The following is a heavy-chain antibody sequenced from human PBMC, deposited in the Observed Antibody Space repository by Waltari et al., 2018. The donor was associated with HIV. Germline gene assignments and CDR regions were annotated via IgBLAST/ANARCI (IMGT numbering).Heavy chain of an antibody. D-gene: IGHD6-19*01. Sequence: QLQLQESGPGLVKPSETLSLTCTVSGGSISSSSYYWGWIRQPPGKGLVGIGSIDYSGSPYYTPTLKSRVTISVDTSKNQFSLKLSSVTAADAAVYYCARLRGSVAGLPGGFYFDYWGQGTLVTVSS. CDR1: GGSISSSSYY. CDR2: IDYSGSP. CDR3: ARLRGSVAGLPGGFYFDY. J-gene: IGHJ4*02. V-gene: IGHV4-39*01.